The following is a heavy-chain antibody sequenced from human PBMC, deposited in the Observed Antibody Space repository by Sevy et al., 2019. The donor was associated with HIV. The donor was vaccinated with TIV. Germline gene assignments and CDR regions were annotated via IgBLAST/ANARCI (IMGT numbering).Heavy chain of an antibody. V-gene: IGHV3-48*03. CDR3: ARDSRRVGVWATEGVDFDY. J-gene: IGHJ4*02. CDR2: ISSSGSTI. CDR1: GFTFSSYE. Sequence: GGSLRLSCAASGFTFSSYEMNWVRQAPGKGLEWVSYISSSGSTIYYADSVKGRFTISRDNAKNSLYLQMNSLRAEDTAVYYCARDSRRVGVWATEGVDFDYWGQGTLVTVSS. D-gene: IGHD3-16*01.